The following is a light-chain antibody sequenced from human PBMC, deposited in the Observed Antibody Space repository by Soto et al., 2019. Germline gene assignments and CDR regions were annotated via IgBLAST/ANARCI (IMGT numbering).Light chain of an antibody. J-gene: IGKJ3*01. Sequence: EIALTQSPGTLSLSPGERATLSCSASQSINNRYLAWYQQKPGQAPRLLIYAASSRATGIPDRFSGSGSGTDFTLTISRLEPEDVAVYYCQQFGSSPGFTFGPGTKVDIK. CDR3: QQFGSSPGFT. CDR2: AAS. CDR1: QSINNRY. V-gene: IGKV3-20*01.